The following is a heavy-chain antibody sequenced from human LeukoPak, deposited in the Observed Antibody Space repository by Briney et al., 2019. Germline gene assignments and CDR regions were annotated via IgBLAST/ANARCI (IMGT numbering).Heavy chain of an antibody. J-gene: IGHJ5*02. D-gene: IGHD3-3*01. CDR1: GGSISSSSYY. Sequence: SETLSLTCTVSGGSISSSSYYWGWIRQPPGKGLEWIGSIYYSGSTYYNPSLKSRVTISVDTSKNQFSLKLSSVTAADTAVYYCARTPYDLWSGRGNWFDPWGQGTLVTVSS. V-gene: IGHV4-39*01. CDR2: IYYSGST. CDR3: ARTPYDLWSGRGNWFDP.